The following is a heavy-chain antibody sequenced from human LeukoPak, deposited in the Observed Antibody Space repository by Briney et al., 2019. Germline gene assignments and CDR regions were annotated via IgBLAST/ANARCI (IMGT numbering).Heavy chain of an antibody. CDR2: IYHSGST. Sequence: PSQTLSLTCTVSGGSISSGGYYWSWIRQPPGKGLEWIGYIYHSGSTYYNPSLKSRVTISVDRSKNQFSLKLSSVTAADTAVYYCARGRYHITMIAVVRSGFDYWGQGTLVAVSS. D-gene: IGHD3-22*01. V-gene: IGHV4-30-2*01. CDR3: ARGRYHITMIAVVRSGFDY. CDR1: GGSISSGGYY. J-gene: IGHJ4*02.